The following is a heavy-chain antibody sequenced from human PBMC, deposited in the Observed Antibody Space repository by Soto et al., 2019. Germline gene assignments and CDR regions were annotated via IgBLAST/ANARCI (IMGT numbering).Heavy chain of an antibody. CDR1: GFTFSSYG. CDR2: ISYDGSNK. V-gene: IGHV3-30*03. J-gene: IGHJ6*02. D-gene: IGHD4-17*01. CDR3: AQRVGGDYGGYYYYGMDV. Sequence: QVQLVESGGGVVQPGRSLRLSCAASGFTFSSYGMHWVRQAPGKGLEWVAVISYDGSNKYYADSVKGRFTISRDNSKNTLYLQLDSLRAEDTAVYYCAQRVGGDYGGYYYYGMDVWGPGTTVTVSS.